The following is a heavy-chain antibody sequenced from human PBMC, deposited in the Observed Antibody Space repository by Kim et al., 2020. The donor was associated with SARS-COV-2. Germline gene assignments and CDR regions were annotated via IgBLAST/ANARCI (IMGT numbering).Heavy chain of an antibody. CDR2: IYWDDDK. Sequence: SGPTLVNPTQTLTLTCTFSGFSLSTSGVGVGWIRQPPGKALEWLALIYWDDDKRYSPSLKSRLTITKDTSKNQVVLTMTNMDPVDTATYYCAHLSGYDYYYYYYGMDVWGQGTTVTVSS. CDR1: GFSLSTSGVG. J-gene: IGHJ6*02. CDR3: AHLSGYDYYYYYYGMDV. V-gene: IGHV2-5*02. D-gene: IGHD5-12*01.